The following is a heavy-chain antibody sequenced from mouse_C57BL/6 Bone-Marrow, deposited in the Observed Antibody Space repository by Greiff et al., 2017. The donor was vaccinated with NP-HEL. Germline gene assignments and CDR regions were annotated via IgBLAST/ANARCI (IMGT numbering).Heavy chain of an antibody. V-gene: IGHV3-6*01. D-gene: IGHD1-1*01. CDR3: ASFITTVVARYFDV. CDR2: ISYDGSN. J-gene: IGHJ1*03. Sequence: EVKLQESGPGLVKPSQSLSLTCSVTGYSITSGYYWHWIRQFPGNKLEWMGYISYDGSNNYNPSLKNRISITRDTSKNQFFLKLNSVTTEDTATYYCASFITTVVARYFDVWGTGTTVTVSS. CDR1: GYSITSGYY.